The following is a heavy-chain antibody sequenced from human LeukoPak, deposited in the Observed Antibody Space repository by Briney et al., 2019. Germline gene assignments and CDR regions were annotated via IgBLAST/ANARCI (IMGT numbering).Heavy chain of an antibody. Sequence: GGSLRLSCAASGFTFSTHAMTWVRQAPGKGLEWVSTISGSGGSTYYADSVKGRFTISRDNSKNTLYLQMNSLRAEGTAVYYCAKGRLVVADYWGQGTLVTVSS. CDR1: GFTFSTHA. V-gene: IGHV3-23*01. CDR3: AKGRLVVADY. CDR2: ISGSGGST. J-gene: IGHJ4*02. D-gene: IGHD3-22*01.